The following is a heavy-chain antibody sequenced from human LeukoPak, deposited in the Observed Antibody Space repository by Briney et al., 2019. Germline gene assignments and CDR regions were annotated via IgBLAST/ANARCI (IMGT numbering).Heavy chain of an antibody. CDR3: ARDRGTIFGVATPYYGMDV. D-gene: IGHD3-3*01. J-gene: IGHJ6*02. V-gene: IGHV3-21*01. Sequence: GGSLRLSCAASGFTFSSYSMNWVRQAPGKGLEWVSSISSSSSYIYYADSVKGRFTISRDNAKNSPYLQMNSLRAEDTAVYYCARDRGTIFGVATPYYGMDVWGQGTTVTVSS. CDR2: ISSSSSYI. CDR1: GFTFSSYS.